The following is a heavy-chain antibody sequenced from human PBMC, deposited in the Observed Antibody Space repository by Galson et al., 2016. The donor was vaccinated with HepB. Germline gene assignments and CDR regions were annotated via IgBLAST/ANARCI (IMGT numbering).Heavy chain of an antibody. CDR2: ISSYNGDT. Sequence: SVKVSCKASGYTFTDYYIHWVRQAPGQGLEWMGWISSYNGDTNYAQKFQGRVTMTTDKSTSTAYMDLRSLKSDDTAVYFCARGGANFDWILDFWGQGTLVAVSS. V-gene: IGHV1-18*04. CDR3: ARGGANFDWILDF. D-gene: IGHD3-9*01. CDR1: GYTFTDYY. J-gene: IGHJ4*02.